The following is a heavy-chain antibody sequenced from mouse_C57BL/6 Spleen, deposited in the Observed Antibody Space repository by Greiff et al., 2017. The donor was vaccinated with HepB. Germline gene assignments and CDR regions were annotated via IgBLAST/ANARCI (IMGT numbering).Heavy chain of an antibody. CDR1: GYTFTSYW. J-gene: IGHJ3*01. CDR3: AKRLYGGFAY. CDR2: IYPSDSET. D-gene: IGHD2-12*01. Sequence: QVQLQQPGAELVRPGSSVKLSCKASGYTFTSYWMDWVKQRPGQGLEWIGNIYPSDSETHYNQKFKDKATLTVDKSSSTAYMQLSSLTSEDSAVYYCAKRLYGGFAYWGQGTLVTVSA. V-gene: IGHV1-61*01.